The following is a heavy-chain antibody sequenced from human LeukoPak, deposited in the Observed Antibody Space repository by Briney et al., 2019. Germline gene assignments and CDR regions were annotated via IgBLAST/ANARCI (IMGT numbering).Heavy chain of an antibody. Sequence: PGGSLRLSCAASGFTFSSYAMSWVRQAPGKGLEWVSAISGSGGSTYYADSVKGRFTISRDNSKNTLYLQMNSLRAEDTAVYYCAREWRDIDSSVHYYYYYGMDVWGQGTTVTVSS. CDR2: ISGSGGST. V-gene: IGHV3-23*01. J-gene: IGHJ6*02. CDR3: AREWRDIDSSVHYYYYYGMDV. D-gene: IGHD3-22*01. CDR1: GFTFSSYA.